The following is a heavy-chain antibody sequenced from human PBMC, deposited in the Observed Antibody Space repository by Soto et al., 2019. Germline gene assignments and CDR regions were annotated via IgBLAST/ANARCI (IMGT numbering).Heavy chain of an antibody. CDR1: GFTFSSYR. CDR3: GRETRITMIVVVITTFRYFDS. V-gene: IGHV3-7*03. CDR2: IKQDGSEK. D-gene: IGHD3-22*01. J-gene: IGHJ4*02. Sequence: PGGSLRLSCAASGFTFSSYRMSWIRQAPGKGLEWVANIKQDGSEKYYVDSVKGRFTISRDNAKNSLYLQMNSLRAEDTAVYYCGRETRITMIVVVITTFRYFDSWGQGTLVTVSS.